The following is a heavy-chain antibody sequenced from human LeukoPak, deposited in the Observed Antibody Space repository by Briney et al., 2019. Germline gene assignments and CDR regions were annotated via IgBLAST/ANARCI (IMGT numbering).Heavy chain of an antibody. V-gene: IGHV1-2*02. J-gene: IGHJ4*02. CDR1: GYTFTGYY. Sequence: ASVKVSCKASGYTFTGYYMHWVRQAPGQGLEWMGWINPNSGGTNYGQKFQGRVTMTRDTSISTAYMELSRLRSDDTAVYYCARAPILYYGDYPGPSYYFDYWGQGTLVTVSS. CDR3: ARAPILYYGDYPGPSYYFDY. CDR2: INPNSGGT. D-gene: IGHD4-17*01.